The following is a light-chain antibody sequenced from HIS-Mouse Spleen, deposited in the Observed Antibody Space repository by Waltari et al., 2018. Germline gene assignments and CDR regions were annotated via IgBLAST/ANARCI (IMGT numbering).Light chain of an antibody. V-gene: IGLV3-10*01. Sequence: SYELTQPPSVSVPPGQTARITCSGDALPKKYAYWYQQKSGQAPVMVIYENSKQPSGIPERCSGSSSGTMATLTISVAQVEDEADYYCYSTDSSGNHRVFGEGTKLTVL. CDR2: ENS. J-gene: IGLJ2*01. CDR3: YSTDSSGNHRV. CDR1: ALPKKY.